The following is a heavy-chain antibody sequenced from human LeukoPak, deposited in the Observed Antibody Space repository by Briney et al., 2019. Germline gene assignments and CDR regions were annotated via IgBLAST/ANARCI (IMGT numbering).Heavy chain of an antibody. D-gene: IGHD5-18*01. CDR3: ARGYNYGYWIDY. V-gene: IGHV3-74*01. CDR1: GFTFSSYW. J-gene: IGHJ4*02. CDR2: INTDGSST. Sequence: GGSLRLSCAASGFTFSSYWMHWVRQAPGKGLVWVSRINTDGSSTSYVDSGKGRFNISRDNAKNTLYLQMNSLRAEDTAVYYSARGYNYGYWIDYWGQGTLVTVSS.